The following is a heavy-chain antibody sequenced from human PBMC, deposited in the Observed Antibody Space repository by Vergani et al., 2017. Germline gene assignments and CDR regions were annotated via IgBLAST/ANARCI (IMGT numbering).Heavy chain of an antibody. CDR3: ARLGYKRWLQKGASEVDY. CDR2: IYYSGST. J-gene: IGHJ4*02. D-gene: IGHD5-24*01. V-gene: IGHV4-39*01. CDR1: GGSISSSSYY. Sequence: QVQLQESGPGLVKPSETLSLTCTVSGGSISSSSYYWGWIRQPPGKGLEWIGSIYYSGSTYYNPSLKSRVTISVDTSKNQFSLKLSSVTAADTAVYYCARLGYKRWLQKGASEVDYWGQGTLVTVSS.